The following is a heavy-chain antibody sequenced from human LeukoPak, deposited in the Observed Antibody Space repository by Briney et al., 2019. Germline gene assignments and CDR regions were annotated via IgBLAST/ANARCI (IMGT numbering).Heavy chain of an antibody. CDR3: ARTPPYYAVTRKIPRVGYFDY. Sequence: GGSLRLSCAASGFTFSSYEMNWVRQAPGKGLEWVSYISSSGSTIYYADSVKGRFTISRDNAKNSLYLQMNSLRAEDTAVYYCARTPPYYAVTRKIPRVGYFDYWGQGTLVTVSS. D-gene: IGHD3-3*01. V-gene: IGHV3-48*03. J-gene: IGHJ4*02. CDR2: ISSSGSTI. CDR1: GFTFSSYE.